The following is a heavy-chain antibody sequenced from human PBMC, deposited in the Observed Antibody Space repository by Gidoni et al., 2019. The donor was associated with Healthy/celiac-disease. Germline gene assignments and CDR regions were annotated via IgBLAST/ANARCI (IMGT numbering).Heavy chain of an antibody. J-gene: IGHJ4*02. CDR2: ISWNSGSI. CDR3: AKDMAPYSSSWYGVDY. V-gene: IGHV3-9*01. CDR1: GLTFEDYA. D-gene: IGHD6-13*01. Sequence: EVQLVESGGGLVQTGRALRLSCAAAGLTFEDYAMHWVRQAPGKGLEWVSGISWNSGSIGYADSVKGRFTISRDNAKNSLYLQMNSLRAEDTALYYCAKDMAPYSSSWYGVDYWGQGTLVTVSS.